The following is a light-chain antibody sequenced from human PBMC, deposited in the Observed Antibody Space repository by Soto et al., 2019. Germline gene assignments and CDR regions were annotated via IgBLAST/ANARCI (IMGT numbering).Light chain of an antibody. CDR2: GAS. CDR3: QQRSNGYP. CDR1: ERLSSVY. J-gene: IGKJ2*01. V-gene: IGKV3-11*01. Sequence: EIVLTQSPGTLSLSPGERATLSCRASERLSSVYLAWYQQRPGQPPRLLIYGASNRATGIPDRFSGSGSGTDFTLIISSLEPEDFALYYCQQRSNGYPFGQGTKLEIK.